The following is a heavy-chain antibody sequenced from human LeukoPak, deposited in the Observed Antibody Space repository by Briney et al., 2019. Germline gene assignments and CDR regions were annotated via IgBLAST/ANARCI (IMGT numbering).Heavy chain of an antibody. D-gene: IGHD6-6*01. Sequence: GGSLRLSCAASGFTFSSYSMNWVRQAPGKGLEWVSSISSGSTHMYYADSVKGRFTISRDNAQNSVFLQMNSLRAEDTAVYYCGRVGGRSKAAKGDAFDIWGQGTMVVVSS. J-gene: IGHJ3*02. CDR3: GRVGGRSKAAKGDAFDI. CDR2: ISSGSTHM. V-gene: IGHV3-21*06. CDR1: GFTFSSYS.